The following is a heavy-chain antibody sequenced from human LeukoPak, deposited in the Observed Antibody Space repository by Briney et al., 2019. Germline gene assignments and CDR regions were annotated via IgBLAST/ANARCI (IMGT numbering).Heavy chain of an antibody. CDR2: INPTGGST. CDR3: ARDGRHSSSWPKQKYSYYMDV. Sequence: ASVKVSCKASGYIFTSYYMHWVRQAPGEGLQWMGIINPTGGSTSYAQKFQGRVTMTRDTSTSTVYMELSSLRAEDTAMYYCARDGRHSSSWPKQKYSYYMDVWGKGTTVTVSS. D-gene: IGHD6-13*01. J-gene: IGHJ6*03. V-gene: IGHV1-46*01. CDR1: GYIFTSYY.